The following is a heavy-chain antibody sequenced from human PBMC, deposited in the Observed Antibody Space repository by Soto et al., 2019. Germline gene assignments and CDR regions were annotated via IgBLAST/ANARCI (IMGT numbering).Heavy chain of an antibody. Sequence: ASVKVSCKASGYTFTSYGISWVRQAPGQGLEWMGWISAYNGNTNYAQKLQGRVTMTADTSTSTAYMELSSLRSEDTAVYYCARGGYRWNYYYYYYMDVWGKGNTVTVSS. CDR2: ISAYNGNT. D-gene: IGHD1-1*01. CDR3: ARGGYRWNYYYYYYMDV. V-gene: IGHV1-18*01. J-gene: IGHJ6*03. CDR1: GYTFTSYG.